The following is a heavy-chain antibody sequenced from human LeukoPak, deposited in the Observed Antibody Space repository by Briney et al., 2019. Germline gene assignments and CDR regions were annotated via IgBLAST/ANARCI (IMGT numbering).Heavy chain of an antibody. CDR1: GGSISSYY. V-gene: IGHV4-59*01. CDR3: ARGGPRVFFFDS. J-gene: IGHJ4*02. CDR2: IYYSGST. D-gene: IGHD3-3*01. Sequence: SETLSLTCTVSGGSISSYYWSWIRQPPGKGLEWIGYIYYSGSTNYNPSLKSRVTISVDTSKNQFSLKLSSVTAADTAVCYCARGGPRVFFFDSWGQGTLVTVSS.